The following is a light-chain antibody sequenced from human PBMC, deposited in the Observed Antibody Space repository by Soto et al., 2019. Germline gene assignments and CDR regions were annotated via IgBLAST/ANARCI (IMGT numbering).Light chain of an antibody. CDR1: QSVSSN. V-gene: IGKV3-15*01. CDR3: QQYGSSPWT. J-gene: IGKJ1*01. CDR2: GVS. Sequence: EILMTQSSATLSVSPGERATLSCRASQSVSSNLAWYQQKPGQAPRLLIYGVSTRATDIPARFSGSGSGTEFTLTISRLEPEDFAVYYCQQYGSSPWTFGQGTKVDIK.